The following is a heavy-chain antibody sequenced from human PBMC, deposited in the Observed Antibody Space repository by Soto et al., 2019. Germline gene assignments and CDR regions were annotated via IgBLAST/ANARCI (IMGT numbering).Heavy chain of an antibody. V-gene: IGHV3-30*18. J-gene: IGHJ6*02. CDR3: AKELYYYDSSCYQTSGMDV. CDR1: GFTFSSYG. CDR2: ISYDGSNK. Sequence: QVQLVESRGGVVQPGRSLRLSCAASGFTFSSYGMHWVRQAPGKGLEWVAVISYDGSNKYYAESVKGRFTISRDNSKNTLYLQMNSLRAEDTAGYYCAKELYYYDSSCYQTSGMDVWGQGTTVTVSS. D-gene: IGHD3-22*01.